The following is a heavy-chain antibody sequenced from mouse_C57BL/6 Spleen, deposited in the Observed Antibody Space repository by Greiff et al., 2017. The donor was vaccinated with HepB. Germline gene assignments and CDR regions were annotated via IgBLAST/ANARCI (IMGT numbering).Heavy chain of an antibody. Sequence: VKLKESGPGLVAPSQSLSITCTVSGFSLTSYAISWVRQPPGKGLEWLGVIWTGGGTNYNSALKSRLSISKDNSKSQVFLKMNSLQTDDTARYYCARSTVVKGYYAMDYWGQGTSVTVSS. V-gene: IGHV2-9-1*01. CDR2: IWTGGGT. CDR3: ARSTVVKGYYAMDY. J-gene: IGHJ4*01. CDR1: GFSLTSYA. D-gene: IGHD1-1*01.